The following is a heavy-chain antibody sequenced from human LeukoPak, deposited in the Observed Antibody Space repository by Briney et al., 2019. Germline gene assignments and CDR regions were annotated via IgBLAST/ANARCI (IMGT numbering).Heavy chain of an antibody. CDR2: ISRGSSYI. J-gene: IGHJ4*02. CDR1: GFTFSSYS. D-gene: IGHD2-8*02. CDR3: ARDSSGVSKSSAY. V-gene: IGHV3-21*01. Sequence: GGSLRLSCAASGFTFSSYSMNWVRQAPGKGLEWVSSISRGSSYIYYADSVKGRFTISRDNAKNSLYLQMNSLRAEDTAVYYCARDSSGVSKSSAYWGQGTLVTVSS.